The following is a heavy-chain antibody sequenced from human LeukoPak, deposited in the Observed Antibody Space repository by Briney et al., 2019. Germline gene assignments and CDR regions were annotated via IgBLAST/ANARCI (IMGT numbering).Heavy chain of an antibody. V-gene: IGHV3-11*04. CDR2: ISSSGSTM. J-gene: IGHJ4*02. CDR3: ARGGSGYDLFDY. D-gene: IGHD5-12*01. Sequence: GGSLRLSCAASGFTFSDYYMSYIRHAPGKGLEWVSYISSSGSTMSYADSVKGRFTITRDNAKNSLFLQINSLRAEDTAIYCCARGGSGYDLFDYWGQGALVTVSS. CDR1: GFTFSDYY.